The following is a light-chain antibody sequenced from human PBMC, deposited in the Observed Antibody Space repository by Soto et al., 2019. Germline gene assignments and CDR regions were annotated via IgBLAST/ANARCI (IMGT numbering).Light chain of an antibody. CDR1: NSDVGAYNS. CDR3: CSYTVSYPYV. CDR2: DVT. V-gene: IGLV2-11*01. Sequence: QSALTQPRSVSGSPGQSVTVSCTGTNSDVGAYNSVSWYQQHPGKAPKLMIYDVTKRPSGVPDRFSASKSGNTASLTISGLQADDEAAYYCCSYTVSYPYVFGTGTKLTVL. J-gene: IGLJ1*01.